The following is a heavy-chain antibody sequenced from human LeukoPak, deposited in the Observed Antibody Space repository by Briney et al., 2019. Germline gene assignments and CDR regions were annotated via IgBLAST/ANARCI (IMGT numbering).Heavy chain of an antibody. CDR3: ARDYHGSGSLTTFDY. CDR2: INPRGGSA. Sequence: ASVKVSCKTSGYTFTSFYMHWVRQAPGQGLEWMGIINPRGGSASSAQKFQGRVTLTRDTSTSTVYMDLGSLRSQDTAVYYCARDYHGSGSLTTFDYWGQGTLVTVSS. D-gene: IGHD3-10*01. J-gene: IGHJ4*02. CDR1: GYTFTSFY. V-gene: IGHV1-46*01.